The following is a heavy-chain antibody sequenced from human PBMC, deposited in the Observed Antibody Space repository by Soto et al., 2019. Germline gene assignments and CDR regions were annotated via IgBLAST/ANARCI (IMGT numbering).Heavy chain of an antibody. Sequence: PSQTLSLTCAISGDSVSSNSATWNWIRQSPSRGLEWLGRTYYRSKWYYDYAVSVKSRITINPDTSKNQFSLQLNSVTPEDTAVYYCARDSCSGGSCYSDAFDIWGQGTMVTVSS. D-gene: IGHD2-15*01. CDR1: GDSVSSNSAT. CDR2: TYYRSKWYY. J-gene: IGHJ3*02. V-gene: IGHV6-1*01. CDR3: ARDSCSGGSCYSDAFDI.